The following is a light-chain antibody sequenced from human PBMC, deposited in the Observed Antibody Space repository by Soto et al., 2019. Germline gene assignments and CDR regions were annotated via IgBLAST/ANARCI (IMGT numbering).Light chain of an antibody. J-gene: IGKJ2*01. CDR1: QSVSSN. CDR2: GAS. Sequence: EIVMTQSPATLSVSPGERATLSCRASQSVSSNLAWYQQKPDQAPRLLIYGASTRATGIPARFSGSGSGTEFTLTISSLQSEDFAVYYCQQYNNWRSYTFGQGTKLEIK. V-gene: IGKV3-15*01. CDR3: QQYNNWRSYT.